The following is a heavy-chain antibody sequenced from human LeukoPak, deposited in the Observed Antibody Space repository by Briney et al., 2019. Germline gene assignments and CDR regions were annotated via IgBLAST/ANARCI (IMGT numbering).Heavy chain of an antibody. CDR3: ATWAFYHSLDV. CDR2: INKDGSAT. V-gene: IGHV3-43*02. D-gene: IGHD1-26*01. J-gene: IGHJ6*02. CDR1: GFTFDAYA. Sequence: PSGGSLRLSCEASGFTFDAYAMHWVRQAPGKGLEWVSLINKDGSATYYADSVKGRFTISRDNSKNSLYLQMNSLRSEDTALYYCATWAFYHSLDVWGQGTTVTVSS.